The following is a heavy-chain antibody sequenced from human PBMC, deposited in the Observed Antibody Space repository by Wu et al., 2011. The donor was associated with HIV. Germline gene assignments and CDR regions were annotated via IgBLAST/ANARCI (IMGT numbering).Heavy chain of an antibody. CDR3: ARDFTRGYYYGGPHYAMDL. V-gene: IGHV1-69*15. CDR2: IIPIFGTA. D-gene: IGHD3-10*01. J-gene: IGHJ6*02. CDR1: GATFSSYA. Sequence: GSSVKVSCKASGATFSSYAISWVRQAPGQGLEWMGRIIPIFGTANYAQKFQGRVXITADESTSTAYMELSRLRSDDTAIYFCARDFTRGYYYGGPHYAMDLWGQGTTVTVSS.